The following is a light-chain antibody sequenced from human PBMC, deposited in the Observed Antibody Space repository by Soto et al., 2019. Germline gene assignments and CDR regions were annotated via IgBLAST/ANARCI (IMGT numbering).Light chain of an antibody. V-gene: IGKV3-20*01. CDR1: QSISGNY. J-gene: IGKJ1*01. CDR3: QQHGTSSWT. CDR2: DAS. Sequence: ENVLTQSPGTLSLSPGERATLSCRASQSISGNYLGWYQQKPGQTPRLLIYDASSRATGIPDRFSGSGSGTDFTLTISRLEPEDSAVYFCQQHGTSSWTFGQGTKVEIK.